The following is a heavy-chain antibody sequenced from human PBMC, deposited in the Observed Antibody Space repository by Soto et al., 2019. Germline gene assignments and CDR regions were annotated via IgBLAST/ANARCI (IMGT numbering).Heavy chain of an antibody. CDR2: ISAYNGNT. CDR1: GYTFTSYG. CDR3: ARDYYDSSGYYPRGYFDY. D-gene: IGHD3-22*01. Sequence: ASVKVSCKASGYTFTSYGISWVRQAPGQGLEWMGWISAYNGNTNYAQKLQGRVTMTTDTSTSTAYMELRSLRSDDTAVYYCARDYYDSSGYYPRGYFDYWGQGTLVTVPQ. J-gene: IGHJ4*02. V-gene: IGHV1-18*01.